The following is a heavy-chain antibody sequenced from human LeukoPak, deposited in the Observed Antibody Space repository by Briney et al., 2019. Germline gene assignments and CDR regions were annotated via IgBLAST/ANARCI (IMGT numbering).Heavy chain of an antibody. CDR2: IYSSGTT. Sequence: PSETLSLTCSVSGVSISTSVFYWGWIRQPPGKGLEWIGTIYSSGTTFYNPSLESRVTISLGVVASVDASKNQFSLIMRSVTAADTAVYYCARSRSQVVAATNWGQGTLVTVSS. D-gene: IGHD2-15*01. V-gene: IGHV4-39*07. CDR3: ARSRSQVVAATN. CDR1: GVSISTSVFY. J-gene: IGHJ4*02.